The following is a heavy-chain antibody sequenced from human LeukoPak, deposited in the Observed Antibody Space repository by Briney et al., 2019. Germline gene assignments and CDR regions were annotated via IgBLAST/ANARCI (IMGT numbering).Heavy chain of an antibody. CDR2: ISSSSSYI. CDR1: GFTFSSYS. CDR3: ARDCGSTSCYYYYYMDV. V-gene: IGHV3-21*01. Sequence: GGSLRLSCAASGFTFSSYSMNWVRQAPGKGLEWVSSISSSSSYIYYADSVKGRFTISRDNAKNSLYLQMNSLRAEDTAVYYCARDCGSTSCYYYYYMDVWGKGTTVTSSS. J-gene: IGHJ6*03. D-gene: IGHD2-2*01.